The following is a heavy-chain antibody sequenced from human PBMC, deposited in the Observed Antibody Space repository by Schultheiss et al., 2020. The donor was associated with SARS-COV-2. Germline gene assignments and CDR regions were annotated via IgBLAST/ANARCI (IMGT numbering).Heavy chain of an antibody. V-gene: IGHV3-73*01. CDR3: TRLNFRREFDP. D-gene: IGHD3-10*01. CDR1: GFTFSGSA. Sequence: GGSLRLSFAASGFTFSGSAMHWVRQASGKGLEWVGRIRSKANSYATAYAASVKGRFTISRDDSKNMAYLQMNSLKTEDTAVYYCTRLNFRREFDPWGQGTLVTVSS. CDR2: IRSKANSYAT. J-gene: IGHJ5*02.